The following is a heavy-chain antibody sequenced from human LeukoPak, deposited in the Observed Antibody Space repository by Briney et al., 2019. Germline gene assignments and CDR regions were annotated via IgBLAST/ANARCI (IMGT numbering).Heavy chain of an antibody. CDR1: GFTFSSYG. J-gene: IGHJ6*03. Sequence: GGSLRLSCAASGFTFSSYGMHWVRQAPGKGLEGVAFIRYDGSNQYYADSVKGRFTISRDNSKNTLYLQVSSLRAEDTAVYYCARARAGYYDFWSGDYMDVWGKGTTVTVSS. CDR3: ARARAGYYDFWSGDYMDV. CDR2: IRYDGSNQ. V-gene: IGHV3-30*02. D-gene: IGHD3-3*01.